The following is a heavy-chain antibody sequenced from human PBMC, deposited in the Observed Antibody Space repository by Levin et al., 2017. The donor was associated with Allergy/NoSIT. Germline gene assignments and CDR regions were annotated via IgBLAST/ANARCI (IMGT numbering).Heavy chain of an antibody. CDR2: INHSGST. D-gene: IGHD3-10*01. Sequence: SETLSLTCAVYGGSFSGYYWSWIRQPPGKGLEWIGEINHSGSTNYNPSLKSRVTISVDTSKNQFSLKLSSVTAADTAVYYCARGLTYGSGSYYLTVFRFDPWGQGTLVTVSS. CDR1: GGSFSGYY. V-gene: IGHV4-34*01. CDR3: ARGLTYGSGSYYLTVFRFDP. J-gene: IGHJ5*02.